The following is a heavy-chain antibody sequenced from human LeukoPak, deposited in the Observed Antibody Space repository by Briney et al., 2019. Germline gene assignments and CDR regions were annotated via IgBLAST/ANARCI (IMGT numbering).Heavy chain of an antibody. D-gene: IGHD1-26*01. Sequence: GGSLRLSCAASGFAFSSYWMHWVRQAPGKGLVWVSRINTDGSSTTYADSVKGRFTISRDNAKNTLYLQMNSLRAEDTAVYYCAKPPEVGATVGYFDYWGQGTLVTVSS. CDR3: AKPPEVGATVGYFDY. CDR2: INTDGSST. CDR1: GFAFSSYW. J-gene: IGHJ4*02. V-gene: IGHV3-74*01.